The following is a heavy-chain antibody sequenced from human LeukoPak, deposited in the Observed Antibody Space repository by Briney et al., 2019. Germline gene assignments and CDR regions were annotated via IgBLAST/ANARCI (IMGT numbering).Heavy chain of an antibody. V-gene: IGHV1-46*01. J-gene: IGHJ4*02. CDR2: INPSGGSA. CDR3: GREFIQKDAVVVPIDY. D-gene: IGHD2-2*01. Sequence: GASVKVSCKASGYTFTGYYMHWVRQAPGQGLEWMGIINPSGGSASNAQKFQGRVTMTRDTSTSTVYMELSSLRSEDTAVYYCGREFIQKDAVVVPIDYWGQGTLVTVSS. CDR1: GYTFTGYY.